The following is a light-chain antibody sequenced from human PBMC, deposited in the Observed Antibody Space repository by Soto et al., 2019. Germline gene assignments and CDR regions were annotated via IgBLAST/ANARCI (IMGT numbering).Light chain of an antibody. CDR2: DAS. J-gene: IGKJ5*01. V-gene: IGKV3-11*01. Sequence: EIVLTQSPATLSLSPGERATLSCRASQSVSSYLAWYQQRPGQAPRLLIYDASNRATGVPARFSGSGSGTDFTLTISSLEPEDFAVYYCQQRSSWAPTFGQGTRLEMK. CDR1: QSVSSY. CDR3: QQRSSWAPT.